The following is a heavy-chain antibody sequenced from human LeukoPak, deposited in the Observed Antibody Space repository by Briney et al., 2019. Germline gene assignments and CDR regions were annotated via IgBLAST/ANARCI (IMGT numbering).Heavy chain of an antibody. Sequence: SETLSLTCTVSGGSISSYYWSWIRQPPGKGLEWIGEINHSGSTNYNPSLKSRVTISVDTSKNQFSLKLSSVTAADTAVYYCARVRAVAGTLHPYYFDYWGQGTLVTVSS. V-gene: IGHV4-34*01. CDR1: GGSISSYY. CDR3: ARVRAVAGTLHPYYFDY. CDR2: INHSGST. J-gene: IGHJ4*02. D-gene: IGHD6-19*01.